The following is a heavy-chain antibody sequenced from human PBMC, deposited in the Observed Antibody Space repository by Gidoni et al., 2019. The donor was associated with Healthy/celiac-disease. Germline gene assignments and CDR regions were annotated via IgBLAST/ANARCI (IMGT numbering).Heavy chain of an antibody. CDR3: AREGGVDTAMVSVMDV. D-gene: IGHD5-18*01. CDR1: GGSISSYY. CDR2: IYYSGST. V-gene: IGHV4-59*01. J-gene: IGHJ6*04. Sequence: QVQLQESGPGLVKPSETLSLTCTVPGGSISSYYWSWIRQPPGKGLEWIGYIYYSGSTNYNPSLKSRVTISVDTSKNQFSLKLSSVTAADTAVYYCAREGGVDTAMVSVMDVWGKGTTVTVSS.